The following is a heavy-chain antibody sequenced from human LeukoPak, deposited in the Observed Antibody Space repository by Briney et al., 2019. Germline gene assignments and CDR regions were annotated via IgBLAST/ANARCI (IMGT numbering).Heavy chain of an antibody. D-gene: IGHD4-17*01. CDR3: ARDLRTTGAFDI. J-gene: IGHJ3*02. CDR2: INSDGSST. Sequence: GGSLRLTCAASGFTFSTYWMHWVRQAPGKGLVWVSRINSDGSSTRYADSVKGRFTISRDNAKNTLYLQMNSLRAEDTAVYYCARDLRTTGAFDIWGQGTMVTVSS. CDR1: GFTFSTYW. V-gene: IGHV3-74*01.